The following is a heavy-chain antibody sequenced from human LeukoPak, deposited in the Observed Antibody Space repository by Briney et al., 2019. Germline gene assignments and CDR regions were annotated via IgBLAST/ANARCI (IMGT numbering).Heavy chain of an antibody. V-gene: IGHV3-23*01. Sequence: GGSLRLSCAASGFLVSSNYMSWVRQAPGKGLEWVSGISAGADVIFYADPVKGRFTISRDNSKNTLYLQMNSLRAEDSAEYYCAKSLLTTATGTGRAFDIWGQGTMVTVSA. J-gene: IGHJ3*02. CDR1: GFLVSSNY. CDR2: ISAGADVI. CDR3: AKSLLTTATGTGRAFDI. D-gene: IGHD1-1*01.